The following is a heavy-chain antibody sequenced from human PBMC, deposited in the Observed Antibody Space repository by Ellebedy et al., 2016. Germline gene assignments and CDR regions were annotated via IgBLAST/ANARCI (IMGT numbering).Heavy chain of an antibody. CDR2: IYYSGST. Sequence: SETLSLTCTVSGASIYNSPYYWSWIRQHPGKGLEWIGYIYYSGSTYYNPSLKSRVTISVDTSKNQFSLKVSSVTAADTAVYHCARARSGYDQAHHFGYWGQGTLVTVSS. CDR3: ARARSGYDQAHHFGY. J-gene: IGHJ4*02. CDR1: GASIYNSPYY. D-gene: IGHD5-12*01. V-gene: IGHV4-31*03.